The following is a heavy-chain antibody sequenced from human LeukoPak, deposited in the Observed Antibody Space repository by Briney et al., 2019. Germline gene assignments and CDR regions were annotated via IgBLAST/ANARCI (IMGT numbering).Heavy chain of an antibody. Sequence: SETLSLTCTVSGGSISSYYWSWIRQPPGKGLEWIGYIQYSGSTNYNPSLKSRVTISVDTSKNQFSLKLSSVTAADTAVYYCARRNRVRYFDWSTGFDYWGQGTLVTVSS. CDR3: ARRNRVRYFDWSTGFDY. CDR1: GGSISSYY. V-gene: IGHV4-59*12. J-gene: IGHJ4*02. D-gene: IGHD3-9*01. CDR2: IQYSGST.